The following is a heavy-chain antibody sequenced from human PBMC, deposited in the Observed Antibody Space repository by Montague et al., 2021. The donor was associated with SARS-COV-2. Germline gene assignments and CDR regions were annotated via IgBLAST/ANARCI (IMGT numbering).Heavy chain of an antibody. D-gene: IGHD6-13*01. J-gene: IGHJ6*02. Sequence: CAISGDSVWSNTASWNWIRQSPSGGLEWLGRTNYRSKWTSDYATSVEGRISIDPDTSKNQFSLKLSSVTAANTAVYYCARHGYIAAAYYYYGMDVWGQGTTVTVSS. CDR2: TNYRSKWTS. CDR1: GDSVWSNTAS. V-gene: IGHV6-1*01. CDR3: ARHGYIAAAYYYYGMDV.